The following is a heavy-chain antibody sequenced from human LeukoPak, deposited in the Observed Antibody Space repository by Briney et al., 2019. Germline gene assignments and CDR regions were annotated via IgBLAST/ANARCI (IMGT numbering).Heavy chain of an antibody. J-gene: IGHJ4*02. V-gene: IGHV3-30-3*01. CDR1: GFPFTVYP. CDR2: SSSDETYK. D-gene: IGHD5/OR15-5a*01. CDR3: ARSVSGVWLFDY. Sequence: GGSLRLSCAASGFPFTVYPTHWVRQAPGKGLEWVSVSSSDETYKFYTDSMRGRFTISRDNSKNRLYLQMSDLRAEDTAVYFCARSVSGVWLFDYWGRGTLVTVSS.